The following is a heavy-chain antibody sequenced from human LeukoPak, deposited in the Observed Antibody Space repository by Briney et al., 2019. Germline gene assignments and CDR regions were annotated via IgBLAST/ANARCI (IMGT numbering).Heavy chain of an antibody. CDR1: GFTFSNHI. CDR3: ARDKTVSDY. Sequence: GGSLRLSCAASGFTFSNHIMHWVRQAPGKGLEWVSFIRFDGTNRHYVDSVKGRFTISRDNAKNSLYLQMNSLRAEDTAVYYCARDKTVSDYWGQGTLVTVSS. CDR2: IRFDGTNR. J-gene: IGHJ4*02. V-gene: IGHV3-30*02.